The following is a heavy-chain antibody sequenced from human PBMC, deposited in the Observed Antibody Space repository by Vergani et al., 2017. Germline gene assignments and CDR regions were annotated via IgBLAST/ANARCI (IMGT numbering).Heavy chain of an antibody. CDR2: INPSGGST. J-gene: IGHJ4*02. CDR1: GGTFSSYA. CDR3: TRGWDYDSIAYGAY. Sequence: QVQLVQSGAEVKKPGSSVKVSCKASGGTFSSYAISWVRQAPGQGLEWMGIINPSGGSTSYAQKFQGRVTMTRDTSTSTVYMELSSLRSEDTAVYYCTRGWDYDSIAYGAYWGQGTLVTVSS. V-gene: IGHV1-46*03. D-gene: IGHD3-22*01.